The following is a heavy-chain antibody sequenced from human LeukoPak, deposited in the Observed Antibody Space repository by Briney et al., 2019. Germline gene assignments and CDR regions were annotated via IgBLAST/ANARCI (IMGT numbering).Heavy chain of an antibody. V-gene: IGHV4-39*07. CDR3: ARDVPRIAAAGTIPLDY. J-gene: IGHJ4*02. CDR1: GVSISSSVYY. CDR2: IYYSGST. D-gene: IGHD6-13*01. Sequence: SETLSLTCTVSGVSISSSVYYWGWIRQSPGKGLEWIGSIYYSGSTFYNPSLKSRITISVDTSKNQFSLKLSSVTAADTAVYYCARDVPRIAAAGTIPLDYWGQGTLVTVSS.